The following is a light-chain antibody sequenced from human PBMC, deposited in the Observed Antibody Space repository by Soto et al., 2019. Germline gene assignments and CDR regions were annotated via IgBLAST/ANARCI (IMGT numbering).Light chain of an antibody. CDR3: QKYTSAPLT. V-gene: IGKV1-27*01. CDR2: AAS. Sequence: DIQVTQSPSSLSASLGDRVTITCRANQAIGVYLACFQQQPGKVPKLLIYAASALQSGFPSRFSGSGSGTDFTLNISSLQPEDIATNYCQKYTSAPLTFGGGTKVES. CDR1: QAIGVY. J-gene: IGKJ4*01.